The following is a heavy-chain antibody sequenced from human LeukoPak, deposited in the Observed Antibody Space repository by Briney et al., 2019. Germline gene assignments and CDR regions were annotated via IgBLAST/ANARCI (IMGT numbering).Heavy chain of an antibody. CDR2: IYTSGST. CDR3: AREVWSPNYYYYGMDV. CDR1: GGSISSGSYY. V-gene: IGHV4-61*02. J-gene: IGHJ6*02. D-gene: IGHD3-3*01. Sequence: SETLSLTCTVSGGSISSGSYYWSWIRQPAGKGLEWIGRIYTSGSTYYKPSLKSRVTISVDTSKNQFSLKLSSVTAADTAVYYCAREVWSPNYYYYGMDVWGQGTTVTVSS.